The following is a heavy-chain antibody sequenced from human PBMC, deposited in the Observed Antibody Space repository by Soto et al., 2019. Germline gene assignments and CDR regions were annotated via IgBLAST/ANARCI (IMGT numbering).Heavy chain of an antibody. CDR3: ARGIFYAFDI. D-gene: IGHD3-9*01. V-gene: IGHV4-30-2*01. Sequence: SETLSLTCAVSGGSISSGGYSWNGVRQPPGKGLKWIGEIHHSGSTTYNPSLNSRVTISLDRSKNQFSLKLSSVAAADTAVYYCARGIFYAFDIWGQGTMVTVSS. CDR1: GGSISSGGYS. J-gene: IGHJ3*02. CDR2: IHHSGST.